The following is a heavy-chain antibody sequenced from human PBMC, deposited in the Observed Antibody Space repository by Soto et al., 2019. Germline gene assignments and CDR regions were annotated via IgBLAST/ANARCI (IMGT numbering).Heavy chain of an antibody. D-gene: IGHD6-13*01. CDR3: ARGRGSIAAANRWFDP. Sequence: QVQLQQWGAGLFKPSETLSLTCAVYGGSFSVYYWSWIRQPPGKGLEWIGEINHSGSTNYNPSIKSRVTISVDTSKNQFSLKLSSVTAADTAVYYCARGRGSIAAANRWFDPWGQGTLVTVSS. CDR2: INHSGST. V-gene: IGHV4-34*01. CDR1: GGSFSVYY. J-gene: IGHJ5*02.